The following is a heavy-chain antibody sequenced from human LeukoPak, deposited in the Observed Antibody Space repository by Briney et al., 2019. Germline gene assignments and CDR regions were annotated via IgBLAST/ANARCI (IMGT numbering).Heavy chain of an antibody. J-gene: IGHJ6*02. Sequence: ASVKVSCKASGYTFTSYGISWVRQAPGQGLEWMGWISGYNGNTNYAQKVRDRVTMTTDTSTSTAYMELRSLRSDDTAVYYCARDRIPALDYYYGVDVWGQGTTVTVSS. CDR1: GYTFTSYG. V-gene: IGHV1-18*01. CDR3: ARDRIPALDYYYGVDV. D-gene: IGHD6-6*01. CDR2: ISGYNGNT.